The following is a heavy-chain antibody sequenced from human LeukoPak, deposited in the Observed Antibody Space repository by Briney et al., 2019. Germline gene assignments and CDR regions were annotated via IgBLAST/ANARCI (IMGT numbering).Heavy chain of an antibody. CDR2: ISAYNGNT. J-gene: IGHJ4*02. CDR3: ARDTPFDWSANFDY. CDR1: GYTFTSYG. Sequence: ASVKVSCKASGYTFTSYGISRVRQAPGQGLEWMGWISAYNGNTNYAQKLQGRVTMTTDTSTSTAYMELRSLRSDDTAVYYCARDTPFDWSANFDYWGQGTLVTVSS. V-gene: IGHV1-18*01. D-gene: IGHD3-9*01.